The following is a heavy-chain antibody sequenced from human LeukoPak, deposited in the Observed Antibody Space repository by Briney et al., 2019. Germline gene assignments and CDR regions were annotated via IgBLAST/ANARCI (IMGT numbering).Heavy chain of an antibody. CDR1: GYTFTSYG. V-gene: IGHV1-18*01. CDR2: ISAYNGNT. J-gene: IGHJ4*02. D-gene: IGHD3-3*01. CDR3: ARDLGNYDFWSGYYPVYFVY. Sequence: ASVKVSCKASGYTFTSYGISWVRQAPGQGLEWMGWISAYNGNTNYAQKLQGRVTMTTDTSTSTAYMELRSLRSDDTAVYYCARDLGNYDFWSGYYPVYFVYWGQGTLVTVSS.